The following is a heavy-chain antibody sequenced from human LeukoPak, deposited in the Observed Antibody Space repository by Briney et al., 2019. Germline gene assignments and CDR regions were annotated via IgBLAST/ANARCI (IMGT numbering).Heavy chain of an antibody. J-gene: IGHJ4*02. CDR3: ARHSSGWYMSLDH. D-gene: IGHD6-19*01. V-gene: IGHV4-59*01. CDR2: IYYSGST. CDR1: GGSISSYY. Sequence: PSETLSLTCTVSGGSISSYYWTWIRQPPGKALEWIGYIYYSGSTKYNPSLKSRVTISVDTSKNQFSLKVSSVTAADTAVYYCARHSSGWYMSLDHWGQGTLVTVSS.